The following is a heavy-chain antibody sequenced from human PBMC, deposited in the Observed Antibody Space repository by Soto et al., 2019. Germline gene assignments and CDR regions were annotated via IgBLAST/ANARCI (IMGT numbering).Heavy chain of an antibody. CDR2: ISGSGGST. D-gene: IGHD2-2*01. CDR1: GITFTAYA. Sequence: EVQLLESRGGLVQPGGSLRLSCAASGITFTAYAMSWVRQAPGKGLEWVSSISGSGGSTYYADSVKGRLTISRDNSKNTLYLQMNSLRAEETAVYYCATIIIPAATNFYWGQGTLVTVSS. J-gene: IGHJ4*02. CDR3: ATIIIPAATNFY. V-gene: IGHV3-23*01.